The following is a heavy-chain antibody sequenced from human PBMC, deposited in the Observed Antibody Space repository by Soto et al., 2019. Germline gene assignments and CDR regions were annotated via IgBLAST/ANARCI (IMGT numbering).Heavy chain of an antibody. CDR3: ARSDWSQNKGSVDY. Sequence: EVPLVESGGGLIQPGGSLRLSCAASGFTVSSNYMSWVRQAPGKGLEWVSVIYSGGSTYYADSVKGRFTISRDNSKNTLYLQMNSLRAEDTAVYYCARSDWSQNKGSVDYWGQGTLVTVSS. J-gene: IGHJ4*02. CDR2: IYSGGST. D-gene: IGHD3-9*01. V-gene: IGHV3-53*01. CDR1: GFTVSSNY.